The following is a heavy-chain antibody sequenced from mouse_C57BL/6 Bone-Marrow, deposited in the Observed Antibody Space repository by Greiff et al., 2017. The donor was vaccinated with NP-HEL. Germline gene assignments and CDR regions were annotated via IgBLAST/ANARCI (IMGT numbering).Heavy chain of an antibody. J-gene: IGHJ1*03. CDR2: IDPSDSYT. CDR3: ARSRGFYYDYDGNFDV. D-gene: IGHD2-4*01. V-gene: IGHV1-69*01. Sequence: QVQLQQPGAELVMPGASVKLSCKASGYTFTSYWMHWVKQRPGQGLEWIGEIDPSDSYTNYNQKFKGKSTLTVDKSSSTAYMQFSSLTSEDSAVYYCARSRGFYYDYDGNFDVWGTGTTVTVSS. CDR1: GYTFTSYW.